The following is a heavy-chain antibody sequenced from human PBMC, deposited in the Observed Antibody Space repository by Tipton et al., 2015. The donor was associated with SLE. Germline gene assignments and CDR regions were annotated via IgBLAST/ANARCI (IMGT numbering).Heavy chain of an antibody. V-gene: IGHV4-30-2*02. J-gene: IGHJ6*03. CDR3: ARTGAYSNFYYYYYMDV. CDR1: GGSISSGGYS. Sequence: TLSLTCAVSGGSISSGGYSWSWIRQPPGKDLEWIGYIYPSGTTFYNPSLESRVTISLDRSKNQFALRLSSVTAADTGVYYCARTGAYSNFYYYYYMDVWGEGTTVTVSS. D-gene: IGHD4-11*01. CDR2: IYPSGTT.